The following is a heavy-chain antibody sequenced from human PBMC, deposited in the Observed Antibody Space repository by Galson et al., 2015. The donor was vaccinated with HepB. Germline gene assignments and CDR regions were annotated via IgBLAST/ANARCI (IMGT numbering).Heavy chain of an antibody. CDR3: ARVADSDYGDHSHFDY. D-gene: IGHD4-17*01. J-gene: IGHJ4*02. V-gene: IGHV3-48*04. Sequence: SLRLSCAASGFTFSSYTMNWVRQAPGKGLESVSYISSTGATMYYADSVKGRFTISRDNVKNSMYLQMNSLRAEDTAVYYCARVADSDYGDHSHFDYWGQGTLVTVSS. CDR1: GFTFSSYT. CDR2: ISSTGATM.